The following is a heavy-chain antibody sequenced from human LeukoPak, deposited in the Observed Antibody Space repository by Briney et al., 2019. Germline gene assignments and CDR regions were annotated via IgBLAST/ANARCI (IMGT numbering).Heavy chain of an antibody. Sequence: GGSLRLSCAASGFPFSSYWMSWVGQAQGKGLGWVANIKQDGSDKYYVDSVKGRFTISRDNAKNSLYLQLNSLRADDTAVYYCARLTGTTGFDYWGQGTLVTVSS. CDR2: IKQDGSDK. V-gene: IGHV3-7*01. CDR3: ARLTGTTGFDY. D-gene: IGHD1-1*01. J-gene: IGHJ4*02. CDR1: GFPFSSYW.